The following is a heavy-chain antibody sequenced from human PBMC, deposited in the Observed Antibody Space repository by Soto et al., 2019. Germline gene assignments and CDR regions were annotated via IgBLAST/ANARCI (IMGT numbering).Heavy chain of an antibody. CDR3: ARHWAITMVRGIPDY. CDR2: IYYSGST. D-gene: IGHD3-10*01. CDR1: GFTFSSYSMN. V-gene: IGHV4-39*01. Sequence: GSLRLSCAASGFTFSSYSMNWVRQAPGKGLEWIGSIYYSGSTYYNPSLKSRVTISVDTSKNQFSLKLSSVTAADTAVYYCARHWAITMVRGIPDYWGQGTLVTVSS. J-gene: IGHJ4*02.